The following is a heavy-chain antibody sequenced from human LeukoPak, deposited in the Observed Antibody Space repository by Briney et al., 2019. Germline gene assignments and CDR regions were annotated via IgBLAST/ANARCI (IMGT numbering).Heavy chain of an antibody. V-gene: IGHV4-31*03. CDR2: IYYSGST. CDR1: GGPISSGVYY. D-gene: IGHD3-10*01. Sequence: SETLSLTCTVSGGPISSGVYYWSWIRQHPGKGLEWIGYIYYSGSTYSNPSLKSRLTMSVDISKNQFSLKLSSVTAADTAVYYCARGVKGLRGAFDIWGQGTMVTVSS. CDR3: ARGVKGLRGAFDI. J-gene: IGHJ3*02.